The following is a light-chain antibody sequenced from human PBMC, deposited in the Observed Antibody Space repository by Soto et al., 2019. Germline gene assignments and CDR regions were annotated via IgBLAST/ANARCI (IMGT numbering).Light chain of an antibody. J-gene: IGKJ5*01. Sequence: IVLTQSPATLSVPPGERATLSCRASQSVSSNLSWYQQKPVQAPRLLISGASTRATGVPARFSGSGSGTEFTLPITSLQSEDFAVYCCQQYNNWPLTFGPGTRLEIK. CDR1: QSVSSN. CDR2: GAS. V-gene: IGKV3D-15*01. CDR3: QQYNNWPLT.